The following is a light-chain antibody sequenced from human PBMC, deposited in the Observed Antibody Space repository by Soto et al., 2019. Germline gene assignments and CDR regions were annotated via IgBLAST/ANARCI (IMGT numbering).Light chain of an antibody. Sequence: IQMTQCPSTLSGSVGDRFTITCLASQTISSWLAWYQQKPGKAPKLLIYKASTLKSGVPSRFSGSGSGTEFTLTISSLQPDDFATYYCQHYNSYSQTFGQGIKVDIK. CDR2: KAS. J-gene: IGKJ1*01. CDR1: QTISSW. CDR3: QHYNSYSQT. V-gene: IGKV1-5*03.